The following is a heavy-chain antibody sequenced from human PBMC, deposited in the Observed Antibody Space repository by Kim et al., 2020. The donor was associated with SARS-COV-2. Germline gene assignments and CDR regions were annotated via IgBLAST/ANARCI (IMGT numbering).Heavy chain of an antibody. D-gene: IGHD4-4*01. CDR2: KT. V-gene: IGHV1-3*01. CDR3: ARDMNPTVYDY. J-gene: IGHJ4*02. Sequence: KTKYSQKFQGRVTITRATSANTAYMELSSLTSEDTAVYYCARDMNPTVYDYWGQGTLVTVSS.